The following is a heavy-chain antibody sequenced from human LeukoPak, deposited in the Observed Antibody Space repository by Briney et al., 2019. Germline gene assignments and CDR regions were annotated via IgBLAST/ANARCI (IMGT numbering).Heavy chain of an antibody. CDR2: IYYSGST. Sequence: SETLSLTCTVSGGSISSYYWSWVRQPPGKGLEWIGYIYYSGSTNYNPSLKSRVTISLDTSKNQFSLKLSSVTAADTAEYYCARDPDGSDAFDIWGQGTMVTVSS. D-gene: IGHD3-10*01. V-gene: IGHV4-59*01. CDR1: GGSISSYY. J-gene: IGHJ3*02. CDR3: ARDPDGSDAFDI.